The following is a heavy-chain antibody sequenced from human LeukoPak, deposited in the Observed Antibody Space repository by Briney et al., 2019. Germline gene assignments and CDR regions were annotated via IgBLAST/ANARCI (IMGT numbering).Heavy chain of an antibody. CDR2: IYYSGST. V-gene: IGHV4-30-4*08. CDR1: GGSISSGGYY. CDR3: AREFGVVPAAYTDY. D-gene: IGHD2-2*01. J-gene: IGHJ4*02. Sequence: SETLSLTCTVSGGSISSGGYYWSWIRQHPGKGLEWIGYIYYSGSTYYNPSLKSRVTISVDTSKNQFSLKLSSVTAADTAVYYCAREFGVVPAAYTDYWGQGTLVTVSS.